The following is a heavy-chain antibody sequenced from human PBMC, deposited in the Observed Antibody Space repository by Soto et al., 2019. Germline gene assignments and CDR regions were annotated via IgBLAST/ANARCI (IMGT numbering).Heavy chain of an antibody. Sequence: SETLSLTCAVSGGSISSSNWWSWVRQPPGKGLEWIGEIYHSGSTNYNPSLKSRVTISVDKSKNQFSLKLSSVTAADTAVYYCARGVRQQLVFWFDPWGQGTLVTVSS. D-gene: IGHD6-13*01. CDR1: GGSISSSNW. V-gene: IGHV4-4*02. CDR3: ARGVRQQLVFWFDP. CDR2: IYHSGST. J-gene: IGHJ5*02.